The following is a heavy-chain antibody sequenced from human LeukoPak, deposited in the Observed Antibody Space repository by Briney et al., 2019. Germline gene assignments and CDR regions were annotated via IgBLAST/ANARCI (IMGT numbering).Heavy chain of an antibody. V-gene: IGHV3-23*01. D-gene: IGHD3-10*02. CDR3: AKVSICYGCYFDY. CDR1: GFTLRNAY. CDR2: INGLGDNP. Sequence: GGSLRLSCAGSGFTLRNAYMSWVRQTPGKGLQWVSTINGLGDNPSYAETAKGRFTVYRDNSKNTVYLQMNRLRAEDTAIYYCAKVSICYGCYFDYWGPGIPVTVSS. J-gene: IGHJ4*02.